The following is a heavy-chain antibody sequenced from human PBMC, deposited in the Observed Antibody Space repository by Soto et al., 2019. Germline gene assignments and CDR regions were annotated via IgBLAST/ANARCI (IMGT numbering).Heavy chain of an antibody. CDR2: ISAYNGNT. CDR1: GYTFTSYG. CDR3: ARGGRSGSYYARDY. V-gene: IGHV1-18*04. D-gene: IGHD1-26*01. Sequence: GASVEVSSKAPGYTFTSYGISWVRQAPGQGLEWMGWISAYNGNTNYAQKLQGRVTMTTDTSTSTAYMELRSLRSDDTAVYYCARGGRSGSYYARDYWGQGTLVTVSS. J-gene: IGHJ4*02.